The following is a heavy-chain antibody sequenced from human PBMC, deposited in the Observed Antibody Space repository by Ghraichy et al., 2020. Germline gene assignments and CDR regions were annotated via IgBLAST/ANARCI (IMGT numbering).Heavy chain of an antibody. CDR1: GFTFTSSA. V-gene: IGHV1-58*01. CDR2: IVVGSGNT. CDR3: AARNGGYSSSWYVDP. Sequence: SVKVSCKASGFTFTSSAVQWVRQARGQRLEWIGWIVVGSGNTNYAQKFQERVTITRDMSTSTAYMELSSLRSEDTAVYYCAARNGGYSSSWYVDPWGQGTLVTVSS. D-gene: IGHD6-13*01. J-gene: IGHJ5*02.